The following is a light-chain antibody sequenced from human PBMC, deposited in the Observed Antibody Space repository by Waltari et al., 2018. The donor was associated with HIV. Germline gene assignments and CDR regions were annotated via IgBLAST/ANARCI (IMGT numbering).Light chain of an antibody. Sequence: EIVVTPSPGTLSVSPGERANLPCRASPSVCVHFPWYQQKPGQALRRLIYDAATRATGIPARFSGSGSETEFSRTISSLQSEDFAVYYCQQYNNWPPTWTFGQGTKVEIK. J-gene: IGKJ1*01. CDR3: QQYNNWPPTWT. CDR1: PSVCVH. CDR2: DAA. V-gene: IGKV3-15*01.